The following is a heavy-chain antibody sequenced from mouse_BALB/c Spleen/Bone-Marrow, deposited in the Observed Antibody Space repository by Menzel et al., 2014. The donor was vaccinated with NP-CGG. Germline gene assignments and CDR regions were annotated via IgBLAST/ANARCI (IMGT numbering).Heavy chain of an antibody. D-gene: IGHD2-3*01. J-gene: IGHJ4*01. V-gene: IGHV1-14*01. CDR1: GYTFTSYI. CDR3: ARRWLPYAMDY. CDR2: INPYNDGT. Sequence: EVKLVESGPELVKPGASVKMPCKASGYTFTSYIMHWVKQKPGQGLEWIGYINPYNDGTKYNEKFKGKATLTSDKSSSTAYMELSSLTSEDSAVYYCARRWLPYAMDYWGQGTSVTVSS.